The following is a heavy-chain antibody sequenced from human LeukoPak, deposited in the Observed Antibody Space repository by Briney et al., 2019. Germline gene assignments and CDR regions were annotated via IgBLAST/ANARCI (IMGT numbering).Heavy chain of an antibody. Sequence: GGSLRLSCAASGFTFSLYWKTWVRQAPGKGLEWVANIKPDGSGQYYVDSVKGRFTISRDNAKNSLYLQMNSLRAEDTAVYYCARAGHYYFDYWGQGTLVTVSS. V-gene: IGHV3-7*01. CDR2: IKPDGSGQ. J-gene: IGHJ4*02. CDR3: ARAGHYYFDY. D-gene: IGHD2-21*02. CDR1: GFTFSLYW.